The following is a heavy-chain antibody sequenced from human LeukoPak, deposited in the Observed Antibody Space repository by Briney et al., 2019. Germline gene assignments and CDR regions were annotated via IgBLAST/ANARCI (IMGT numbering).Heavy chain of an antibody. CDR2: IYSGGST. CDR3: AREGGYSYGYNY. D-gene: IGHD5-18*01. J-gene: IGHJ4*02. Sequence: GGSLRLSCAVSGFTVSGDYMSWVRQAPGKGLEWVSVIYSGGSTYYADSVKGRFTISRDNSKNTLYLQMNSLRAEDTAVYYCAREGGYSYGYNYWGQGTLVTVSS. CDR1: GFTVSGDY. V-gene: IGHV3-53*01.